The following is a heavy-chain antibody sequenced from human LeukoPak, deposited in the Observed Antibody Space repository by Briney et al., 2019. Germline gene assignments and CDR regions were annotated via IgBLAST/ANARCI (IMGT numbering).Heavy chain of an antibody. V-gene: IGHV3-33*01. CDR2: IWFDVCKI. J-gene: IGHJ4*02. CDR1: TYSSSCDV. CDR3: VRDFTNIRGGGYFDN. Sequence: GGSLTLSCPASTYSSSCDVMRRLRQAPGKGLEWVAVIWFDVCKIYYADSVKGRFTISRDNSKNTLYLQMNRQRDGHTAVYHAVRDFTNIRGGGYFDNWGQGTLVTVSS. D-gene: IGHD2/OR15-2a*01.